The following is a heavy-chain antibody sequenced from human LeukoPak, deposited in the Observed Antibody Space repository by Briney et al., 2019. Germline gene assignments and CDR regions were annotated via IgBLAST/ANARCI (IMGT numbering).Heavy chain of an antibody. D-gene: IGHD6-19*01. V-gene: IGHV3-21*01. J-gene: IGHJ4*02. Sequence: GGSLRLSCAASGFTFSNYVMHWVRQAPGKGLEWVSSISSGSRYTYYADSVKGRFTISRDNAKNSLYLQMNSLRAEDTAVYYCATDVRDEYSSGWYPIGYWGQGTLVTVSS. CDR3: ATDVRDEYSSGWYPIGY. CDR1: GFTFSNYV. CDR2: ISSGSRYT.